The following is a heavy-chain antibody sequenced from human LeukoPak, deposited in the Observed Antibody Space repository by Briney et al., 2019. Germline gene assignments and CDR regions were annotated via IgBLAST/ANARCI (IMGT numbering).Heavy chain of an antibody. D-gene: IGHD3-22*01. Sequence: SGPTLVKPTQTLTLTCTFSGFSLSTSGMRVNWIRQPPGKALEWLARIDWDDDKFYNTFLKTRLTISKDTSKSQVVLTMTNMDPVDTATYYCARMKTDSSGLFDYWGQGTLVTVSS. CDR2: IDWDDDK. CDR1: GFSLSTSGMR. CDR3: ARMKTDSSGLFDY. J-gene: IGHJ4*02. V-gene: IGHV2-70*04.